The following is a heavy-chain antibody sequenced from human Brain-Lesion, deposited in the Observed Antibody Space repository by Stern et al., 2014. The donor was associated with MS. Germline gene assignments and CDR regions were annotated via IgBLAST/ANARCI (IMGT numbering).Heavy chain of an antibody. CDR2: IYASGTT. D-gene: IGHD5-12*01. V-gene: IGHV3-53*04. J-gene: IGHJ6*02. CDR3: AREGGDDDDYYGLDV. Sequence: EVQLVESGGGLVQPGGSLRLSCAASGLTVANEYMSWVRQAPGKGPEWVSLIYASGTTAYGESVKGRFIISRHNSENTLSLQMNSLRPEDTAVYYCAREGGDDDDYYGLDVWGPGTTVTVSS. CDR1: GLTVANEY.